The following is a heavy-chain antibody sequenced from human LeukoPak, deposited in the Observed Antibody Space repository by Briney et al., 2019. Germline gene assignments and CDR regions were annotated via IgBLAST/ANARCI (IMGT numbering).Heavy chain of an antibody. V-gene: IGHV4-39*01. D-gene: IGHD2-15*01. CDR1: GGSISSYY. CDR3: ARQVAVVVAADFDY. CDR2: IYYSGST. Sequence: SETLSLTCTVSGGSISSYYWGWIRQPPGKGLEWIGSIYYSGSTYYNPFLKSRVTISVDTSKNQFSLKLSSVTAADTAVYYCARQVAVVVAADFDYWGQGTLVTVSS. J-gene: IGHJ4*02.